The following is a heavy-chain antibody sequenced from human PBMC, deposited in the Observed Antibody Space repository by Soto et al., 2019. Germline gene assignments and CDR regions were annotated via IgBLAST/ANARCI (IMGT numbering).Heavy chain of an antibody. CDR1: GYTFTSYA. CDR2: INAGNGNT. V-gene: IGHV1-3*01. CDR3: ARSIAARHYYYYYYMDV. D-gene: IGHD6-6*01. J-gene: IGHJ6*03. Sequence: QVPLVQSGAEVKKPGASVKVSCKASGYTFTSYAMHWVRQAPGQRLEWMGWINAGNGNTKHSQKFQGRVTITRGTSASTAYMELSSLKSKDTAVYYCARSIAARHYYYYYYMDVWGKGTTVTVSS.